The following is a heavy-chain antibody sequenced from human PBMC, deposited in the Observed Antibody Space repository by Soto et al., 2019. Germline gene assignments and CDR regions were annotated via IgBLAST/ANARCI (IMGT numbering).Heavy chain of an antibody. CDR2: IKQHGSEK. V-gene: IGHV3-7*01. CDR1: GFTFSSYW. Sequence: PGGSLRLSCAASGFTFSSYWMSWVRQAPGKGLEWVANIKQHGSEKYYVGSGKGRFTISRDNAKNSLYLQMNSLRAEDTAVYDCARERTSKGGLDIWGPGTTVTVS. J-gene: IGHJ6*02. CDR3: ARERTSKGGLDI.